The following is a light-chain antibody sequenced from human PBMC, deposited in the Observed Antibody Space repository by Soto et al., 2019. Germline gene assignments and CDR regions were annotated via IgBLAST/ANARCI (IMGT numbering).Light chain of an antibody. CDR1: QSVSSN. V-gene: IGKV3-15*01. J-gene: IGKJ1*01. Sequence: EIVMTQSPATLSVSPGERATLSCRASQSVSSNLAWYQHKPGQAPRLLIYGASTRATGIPARFSGSGSGTEFTLPISSLQSEDFAVYYCQQYNNWPPWTFGQGTKVEIK. CDR3: QQYNNWPPWT. CDR2: GAS.